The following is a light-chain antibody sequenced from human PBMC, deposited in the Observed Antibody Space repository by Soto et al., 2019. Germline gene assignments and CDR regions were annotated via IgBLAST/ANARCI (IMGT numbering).Light chain of an antibody. Sequence: QSALTQPASVSGSPGQSITISCTGTSSDVGGYNYVSWYQQHPGKAPKLMIYEVSNRPSGVSNRFSGSKSGNTASLTISGLQAEDEAEYCCSSYTSSSTRVFGTGTKLTVL. CDR1: SSDVGGYNY. J-gene: IGLJ1*01. V-gene: IGLV2-14*01. CDR3: SSYTSSSTRV. CDR2: EVS.